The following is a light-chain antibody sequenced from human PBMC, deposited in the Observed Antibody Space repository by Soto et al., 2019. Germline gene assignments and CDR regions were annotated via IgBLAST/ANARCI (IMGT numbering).Light chain of an antibody. Sequence: ELVLPQSPGSLSLSPGEGAPLSGRASQSVGSSFAWYPQRPGQAPRLLIYDASIRATGIPARFSGSGSGTVFTLTISSLEPDDFAIYFCQHRGNWWTVGQGNKVDIK. CDR1: QSVGSS. V-gene: IGKV3-11*01. J-gene: IGKJ1*01. CDR3: QHRGNWWT. CDR2: DAS.